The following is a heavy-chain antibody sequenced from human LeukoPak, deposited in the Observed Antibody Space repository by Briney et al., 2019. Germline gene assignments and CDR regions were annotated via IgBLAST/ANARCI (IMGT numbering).Heavy chain of an antibody. CDR1: GYTFTSYG. D-gene: IGHD2-2*02. V-gene: IGHV1-18*01. CDR3: AAGGGYCSSTSCYMAATENQNWFDP. J-gene: IGHJ5*02. Sequence: ASVKVSCKASGYTFTSYGISWVRQAPGQGLEWMGWISAYNGNTNYAQKLQGRVTMTTDTSTSTAYMELRSLRSDDTAVYYCAAGGGYCSSTSCYMAATENQNWFDPWGQGTLVTVSS. CDR2: ISAYNGNT.